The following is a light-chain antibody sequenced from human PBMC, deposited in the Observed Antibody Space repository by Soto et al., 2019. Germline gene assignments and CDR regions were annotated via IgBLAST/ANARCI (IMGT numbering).Light chain of an antibody. J-gene: IGLJ3*02. CDR3: QVWDSSIDHRV. CDR2: YDS. Sequence: SYELTQTPSVSVAPGKTAMITCGGNNIESKSVHWYQQKAGQAPVLVIYYDSDRPSGIPERFSGSNSGNTATLTISRVEAGDEADYYCQVWDSSIDHRVFGGGTKVTVL. CDR1: NIESKS. V-gene: IGLV3-21*04.